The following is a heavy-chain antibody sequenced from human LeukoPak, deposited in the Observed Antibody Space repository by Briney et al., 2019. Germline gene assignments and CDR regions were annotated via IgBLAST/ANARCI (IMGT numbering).Heavy chain of an antibody. D-gene: IGHD3-22*01. CDR3: ARWPVGFGKYYYDSSGYYQGS. CDR2: INPNSGGT. J-gene: IGHJ4*02. Sequence: GASVKVSCKASGYTFTGYYMHWVRQAPGQGLEWMGRINPNSGGTNYAQKFQGRVTMTRGTSISTAYMELSRLRSDDTAVYYCARWPVGFGKYYYDSSGYYQGSWGQGTLVTVSS. V-gene: IGHV1-2*06. CDR1: GYTFTGYY.